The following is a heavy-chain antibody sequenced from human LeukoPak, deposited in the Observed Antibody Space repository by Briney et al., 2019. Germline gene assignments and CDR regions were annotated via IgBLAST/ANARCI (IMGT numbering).Heavy chain of an antibody. CDR3: ARHFHPAGTTGGYFDL. J-gene: IGHJ2*01. V-gene: IGHV5-51*01. CDR2: TFPGNSYT. CDR1: GYNFTPYW. Sequence: GESLKISCKGYGYNFTPYWIVWVRQMPGKGLEWMGITFPGNSYTIYSPSFQGQVTISVDNSINTAYLQWSSLKASDTAIYYCARHFHPAGTTGGYFDLWGRGTLVTVSA. D-gene: IGHD4-17*01.